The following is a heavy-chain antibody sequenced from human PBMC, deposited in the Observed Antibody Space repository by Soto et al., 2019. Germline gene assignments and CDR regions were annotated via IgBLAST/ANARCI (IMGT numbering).Heavy chain of an antibody. J-gene: IGHJ6*02. V-gene: IGHV3-23*01. D-gene: IGHD3-22*01. Sequence: LRLSCAASGFTFSSYAMGWVRQAPGKGLEWVSAISGSGGSTYYADSVKGRFTISRDNSKNTLYLQMNSLRAEDTAVYYCAKGDYYDSSGYYLEYYYYGMDVWGQGTTVTVSS. CDR1: GFTFSSYA. CDR3: AKGDYYDSSGYYLEYYYYGMDV. CDR2: ISGSGGST.